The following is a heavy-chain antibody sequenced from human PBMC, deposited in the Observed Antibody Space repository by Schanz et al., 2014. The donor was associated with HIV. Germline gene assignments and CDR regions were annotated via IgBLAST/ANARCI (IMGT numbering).Heavy chain of an antibody. CDR3: AKGSNYYGLDV. CDR1: GFTFSTYA. Sequence: VQLVESGGGLVKPGGSLRLSCAASGFTFSTYAMSWVRLGPGKGLEWVSSISGGSGSTFYADSVKGRFTISRDNSKNTLYLQMNTLRAEDTAVYYCAKGSNYYGLDVWGQGTTVTVSS. CDR2: ISGGSGST. J-gene: IGHJ6*02. V-gene: IGHV3-23*04. D-gene: IGHD3-10*01.